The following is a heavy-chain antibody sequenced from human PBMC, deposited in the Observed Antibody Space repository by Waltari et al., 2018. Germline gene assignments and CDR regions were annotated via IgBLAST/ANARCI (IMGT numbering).Heavy chain of an antibody. J-gene: IGHJ5*02. CDR2: IYYSGST. D-gene: IGHD6-6*01. CDR1: GGSISSYY. CDR3: AREVTSIAAEGWFDP. V-gene: IGHV4-59*01. Sequence: QVQLQESGPGLVQPSETLSLTCTVSGGSISSYYWRWIRQPPGKGLEWIGDIYYSGSTNYNPSLKSRVTISVDTSKNQFSLKLSSVTAADTAVYYCAREVTSIAAEGWFDPWGQGTLVTVSS.